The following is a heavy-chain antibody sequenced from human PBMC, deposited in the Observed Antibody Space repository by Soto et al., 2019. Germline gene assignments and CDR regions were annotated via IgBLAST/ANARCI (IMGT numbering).Heavy chain of an antibody. V-gene: IGHV1-69*01. CDR1: GGTFSSYA. J-gene: IGHJ6*02. D-gene: IGHD6-13*01. Sequence: PGPQVKVSCKASGGTFSSYAISWVRQAPGQGLEWMGGIIPIFGTANYAQKFQGRVTITADESTSTAYMELSSLRSEDTAVYYCASIVGVGSSWPRTGYYGMDVWGQGTTVTVSS. CDR3: ASIVGVGSSWPRTGYYGMDV. CDR2: IIPIFGTA.